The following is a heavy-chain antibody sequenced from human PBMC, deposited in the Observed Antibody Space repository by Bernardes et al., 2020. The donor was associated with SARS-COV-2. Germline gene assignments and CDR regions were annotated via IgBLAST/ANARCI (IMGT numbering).Heavy chain of an antibody. J-gene: IGHJ4*02. D-gene: IGHD3-3*01. CDR1: GYSLSELT. CDR2: FDPEDGET. CDR3: ATSELRFLEWLPFFDH. V-gene: IGHV1-24*01. Sequence: ASVKVSCKFSGYSLSELTMHWVRQAPGKGLEWMGGFDPEDGETIYAQTFQGRVTMTEDTSTDTAYMELSGLRSEDTAVYYCATSELRFLEWLPFFDHWGQGSLVTVSS.